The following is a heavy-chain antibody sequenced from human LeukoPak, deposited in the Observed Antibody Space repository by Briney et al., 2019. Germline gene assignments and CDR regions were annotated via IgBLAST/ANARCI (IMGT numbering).Heavy chain of an antibody. J-gene: IGHJ4*02. CDR1: GFTFSRYL. Sequence: PGGSLRLSCAASGFTFSRYLMHWVPQGPGKELVWVSRINTDGSTTAYAGSVKGRFTISRDNAKNSLYLQMNSLRAADTAVYYCARGRKGLERRPFDYWGEGTQVTVSS. CDR2: INTDGSTT. D-gene: IGHD1-1*01. V-gene: IGHV3-74*01. CDR3: ARGRKGLERRPFDY.